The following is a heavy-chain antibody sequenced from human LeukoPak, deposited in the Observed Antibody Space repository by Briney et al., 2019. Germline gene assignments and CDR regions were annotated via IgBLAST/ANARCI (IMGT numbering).Heavy chain of an antibody. J-gene: IGHJ5*02. CDR3: ARAGLITIFGVVINWFDP. D-gene: IGHD3-3*01. CDR1: GFTFSSYS. Sequence: GGSLRLSCAAPGFTFSSYSMNWVRQAPGKGLEWVSSISSSSSYIYYADSVKGGFTISRDNAKNSLYLQMNSLRAEDTDVYYCARAGLITIFGVVINWFDPWGQGTLVTVSS. V-gene: IGHV3-21*01. CDR2: ISSSSSYI.